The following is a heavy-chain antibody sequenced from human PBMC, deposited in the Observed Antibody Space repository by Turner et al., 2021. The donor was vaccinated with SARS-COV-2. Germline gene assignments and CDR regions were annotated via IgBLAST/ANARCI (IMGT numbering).Heavy chain of an antibody. D-gene: IGHD2-2*01. CDR3: ARSYHTYYFDY. CDR1: GGSITSSTYD. Sequence: QLQLQASGPGLVKPSETLSLTCTVPGGSITSSTYDWGWIRQPPGKGLDWIGSIFSSGSTYYNPSLKSRVTISVDTFKNQFSLKLTSVTAADTAVYYCARSYHTYYFDYWGQGTLGTVSS. V-gene: IGHV4-39*01. CDR2: IFSSGST. J-gene: IGHJ4*02.